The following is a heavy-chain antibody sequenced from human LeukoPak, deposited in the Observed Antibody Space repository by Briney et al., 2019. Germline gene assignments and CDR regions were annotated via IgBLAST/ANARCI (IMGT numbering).Heavy chain of an antibody. CDR2: IYYSGST. D-gene: IGHD3-10*01. J-gene: IGHJ3*02. Sequence: PSETLSLTCTVSGGSISSSSYYWGWIRRPPGKGLEWIGSIYYSGSTYYNPSLKSRVTISVDTSKNQFSLKLSSVTAADTAVYYCARRRFTMVRGVIIRDAFDIWGQGTMVTVSS. V-gene: IGHV4-39*01. CDR3: ARRRFTMVRGVIIRDAFDI. CDR1: GGSISSSSYY.